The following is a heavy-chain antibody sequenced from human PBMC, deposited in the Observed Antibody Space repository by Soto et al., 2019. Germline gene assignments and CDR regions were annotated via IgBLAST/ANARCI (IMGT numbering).Heavy chain of an antibody. CDR2: IWYDGSNK. D-gene: IGHD6-19*01. CDR3: ARDRYSSGWYDLDY. Sequence: QVQLVESGGGVVQPGRSLRLSCAASGFTFSSYGMHWVRQAPGKGLEWLAVIWYDGSNKYYADSVKGRFTISRDNSKNTLYLQMNSLRAEDTAVYYCARDRYSSGWYDLDYWGQGPLVTVSS. J-gene: IGHJ4*02. V-gene: IGHV3-33*01. CDR1: GFTFSSYG.